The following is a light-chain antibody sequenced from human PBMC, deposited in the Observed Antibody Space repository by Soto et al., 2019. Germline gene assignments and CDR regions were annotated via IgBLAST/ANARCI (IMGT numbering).Light chain of an antibody. CDR3: SLYTSSSTWV. V-gene: IGLV2-18*01. Sequence: ALTQPPSVSGSPGQSVTISCTGTSSDVGSYNRVSWYQQPPGTAPKLMIYEVSNRPSGVPDRFSGSKSGNTASLTISGLQAEDEADYYCSLYTSSSTWVFGGGTKLTVL. J-gene: IGLJ3*02. CDR1: SSDVGSYNR. CDR2: EVS.